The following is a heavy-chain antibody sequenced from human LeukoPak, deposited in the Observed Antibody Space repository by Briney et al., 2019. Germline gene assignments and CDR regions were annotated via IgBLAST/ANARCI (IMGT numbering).Heavy chain of an antibody. Sequence: PGGSLRLSCAASGFTFSSYEMNWVRQAPGKGLEWVSYISSSGSTIYYADSVKGRFTISRDNAKNSLYLQMNSLRAEDTAVYYCAREKDGSGSYAGVNYFDYWGQGTLVTVSS. V-gene: IGHV3-48*03. CDR3: AREKDGSGSYAGVNYFDY. CDR1: GFTFSSYE. CDR2: ISSSGSTI. D-gene: IGHD3-10*01. J-gene: IGHJ4*02.